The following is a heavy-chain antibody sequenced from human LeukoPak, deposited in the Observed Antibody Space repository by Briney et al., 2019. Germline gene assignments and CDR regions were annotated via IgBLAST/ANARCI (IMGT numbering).Heavy chain of an antibody. V-gene: IGHV3-11*01. CDR1: GFSISDYY. CDR2: ITTSGSST. Sequence: PGGSLRLSCAASGFSISDYYMSWVRQAPGKGLEWISYITTSGSSTKYADSVKGRFTISRDNAKNSVILQMNSLRAEDTAVYYRTTERRGSYYAFESWGQGTLVSVSS. CDR3: TTERRGSYYAFES. D-gene: IGHD1-26*01. J-gene: IGHJ4*02.